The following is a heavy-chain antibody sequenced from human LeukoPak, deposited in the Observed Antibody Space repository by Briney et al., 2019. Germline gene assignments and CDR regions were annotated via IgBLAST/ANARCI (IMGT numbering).Heavy chain of an antibody. V-gene: IGHV3-30-3*01. Sequence: PGGSRRLSWAAAGFTFSSYAMHWVRQAPGKGLEWVAVISYDGSNKYYADSVKGRFTISRDNSKNTLYLQTNSLRAEDTAVYYCVVSGSLTYYFDYWGQGTLVTVSS. CDR2: ISYDGSNK. D-gene: IGHD2-15*01. CDR1: GFTFSSYA. J-gene: IGHJ4*02. CDR3: VVSGSLTYYFDY.